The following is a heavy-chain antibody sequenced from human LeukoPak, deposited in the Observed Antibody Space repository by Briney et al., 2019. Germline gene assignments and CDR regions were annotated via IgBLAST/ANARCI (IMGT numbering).Heavy chain of an antibody. J-gene: IGHJ4*02. CDR1: GFTFSSYA. Sequence: PGGSLRLSCAASGFTFSSYAMHWVRQAPGKGLEWVAVISYDGSNKYYADSVKGRFTISRDNSKNTLYLQMNSLRAEDTAAYYCARARNAMVRGVYVDYWGQGTLVTVSS. V-gene: IGHV3-30*04. CDR3: ARARNAMVRGVYVDY. CDR2: ISYDGSNK. D-gene: IGHD3-10*01.